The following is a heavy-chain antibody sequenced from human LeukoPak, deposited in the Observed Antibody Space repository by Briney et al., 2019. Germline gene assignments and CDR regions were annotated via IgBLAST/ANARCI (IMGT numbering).Heavy chain of an antibody. Sequence: KASETLSLTCTVSGGSISSYYWSWIRQPPGKGLEWIGYIYYSGSTNYNPSLKSRVTISVDTSKNQFSLKLSSVTAADTAVYYCARVNPLTGYSLDYWGQGTLVTVSS. CDR3: ARVNPLTGYSLDY. CDR2: IYYSGST. J-gene: IGHJ4*02. D-gene: IGHD3-9*01. CDR1: GGSISSYY. V-gene: IGHV4-59*01.